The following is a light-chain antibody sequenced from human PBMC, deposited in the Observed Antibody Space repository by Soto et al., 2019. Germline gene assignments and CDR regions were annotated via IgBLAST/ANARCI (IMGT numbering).Light chain of an antibody. CDR1: QSISSW. Sequence: DIQMTQSPSTLSASVGDRVTITCRASQSISSWLAWYQQKPGKAPKLLIYKASSLESGVPSRFSGSGSGTEFTLTIRSLQPDDFATYYCQQYNSYSWTFGQGTKVESK. V-gene: IGKV1-5*03. J-gene: IGKJ1*01. CDR2: KAS. CDR3: QQYNSYSWT.